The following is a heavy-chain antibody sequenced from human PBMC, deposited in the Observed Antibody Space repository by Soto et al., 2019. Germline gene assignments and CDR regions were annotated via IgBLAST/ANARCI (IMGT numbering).Heavy chain of an antibody. D-gene: IGHD4-17*01. Sequence: EVQVVESGGGLVQPGGSLRLSCAASGFIFNTYWMHWVRQAPGKGLVWISRINSDGSIADYADSVRGRITISRDNTKNTVYLQMNSLRAEDTAVYYCASPTVTPHYGMDVWGQGTTVTVSS. J-gene: IGHJ6*02. V-gene: IGHV3-74*01. CDR3: ASPTVTPHYGMDV. CDR2: INSDGSIA. CDR1: GFIFNTYW.